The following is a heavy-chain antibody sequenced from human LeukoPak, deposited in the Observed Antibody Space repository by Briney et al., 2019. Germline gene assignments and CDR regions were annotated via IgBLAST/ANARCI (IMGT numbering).Heavy chain of an antibody. J-gene: IGHJ4*02. Sequence: PSDTLSLTCTVSGDSVISGHFYCSWVRQTPGKGLEWIGYIYYNEKTKYNTALESRVTISLDKSKNQFSMRLTSVTAADTAIYYCARTPGGMTVGGTFVYWGQGTLVTVSA. CDR3: ARTPGGMTVGGTFVY. CDR2: IYYNEKT. CDR1: GDSVISGHFY. D-gene: IGHD6-13*01. V-gene: IGHV4-61*01.